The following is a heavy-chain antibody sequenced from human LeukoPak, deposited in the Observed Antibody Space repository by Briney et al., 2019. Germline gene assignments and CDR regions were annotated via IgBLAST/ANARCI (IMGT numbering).Heavy chain of an antibody. CDR3: ARVPGYYGSGSRNYYYYYMDV. J-gene: IGHJ6*03. CDR2: INHSGST. D-gene: IGHD3-10*01. Sequence: TSETLSLTCAVYGGSFSGYYWSWIRQPPGKGLEWIGEINHSGSTNYNPSLKSRVTISVDTSKKQFSLKLSSVTAADTAVYYCARVPGYYGSGSRNYYYYYMDVWGKGTTVTVSS. V-gene: IGHV4-34*01. CDR1: GGSFSGYY.